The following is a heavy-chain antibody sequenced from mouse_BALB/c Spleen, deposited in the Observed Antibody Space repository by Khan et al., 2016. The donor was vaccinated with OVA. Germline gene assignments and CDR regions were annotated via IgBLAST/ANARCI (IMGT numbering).Heavy chain of an antibody. D-gene: IGHD1-1*02. CDR1: GYTFTSYY. CDR2: INPNNGGT. V-gene: IGHV1S81*02. Sequence: VQLQQSGAELVKPGASVRLSCKASGYTFTSYYLYWVKQRPGQGLEWIGDINPNNGGTNFNEKFRTKATLTVEKSSNTASMELSRLTSEDSAVYYGTRSGYGTFAYWGQGTLVTVSA. CDR3: TRSGYGTFAY. J-gene: IGHJ3*01.